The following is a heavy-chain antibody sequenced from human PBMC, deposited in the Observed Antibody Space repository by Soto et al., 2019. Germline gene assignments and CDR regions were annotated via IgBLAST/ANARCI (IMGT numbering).Heavy chain of an antibody. Sequence: TSETLSLTCSLSGGSINSSDHFWGWFRQTPGKGLEWIGSVYYTETTYYNPSLKSPVTISVETSRNTFSLKVNSVTAADTGIYYCARQRVLSTNMFITSFDPWGQGTLVTVPS. J-gene: IGHJ5*02. V-gene: IGHV4-39*01. CDR3: ARQRVLSTNMFITSFDP. CDR2: VYYTETT. D-gene: IGHD3-10*02. CDR1: GGSINSSDHF.